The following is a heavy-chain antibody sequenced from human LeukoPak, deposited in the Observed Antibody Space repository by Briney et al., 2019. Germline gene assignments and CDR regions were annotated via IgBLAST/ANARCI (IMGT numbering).Heavy chain of an antibody. Sequence: GGSLGLSCTASGFTFSSYTMTWVRQAPGKGLEWVSAISGSGGSTYYADSVKGRFTISRDNSKNTLYLQMNSLRAEDTAVYYCAKDGGYFDYWGQGTLVTVSS. J-gene: IGHJ4*02. CDR2: ISGSGGST. D-gene: IGHD2-15*01. CDR1: GFTFSSYT. V-gene: IGHV3-23*01. CDR3: AKDGGYFDY.